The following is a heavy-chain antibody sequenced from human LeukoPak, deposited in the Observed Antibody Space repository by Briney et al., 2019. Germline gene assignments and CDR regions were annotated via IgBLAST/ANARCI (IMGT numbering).Heavy chain of an antibody. V-gene: IGHV1-18*01. J-gene: IGHJ4*02. CDR3: ARDSDSSSWYEFDY. Sequence: GASVKVSCKASGYTFTSYGISWVRQAPGQGLEWMGWISAYNGNTNYAQKLQGRVTMTTDTSTSTAYMELRSLRSDDTAVYYCARDSDSSSWYEFDYWGQGTLVTVSS. CDR2: ISAYNGNT. D-gene: IGHD6-13*01. CDR1: GYTFTSYG.